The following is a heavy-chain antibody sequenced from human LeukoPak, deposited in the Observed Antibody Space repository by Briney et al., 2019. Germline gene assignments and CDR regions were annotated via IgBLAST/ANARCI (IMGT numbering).Heavy chain of an antibody. Sequence: PGGSLRLSCAASGFTFSCYKMNWVRQAPGKGLEWVSYISSSGSTIYYADSVKGRFTTSRDNAKNSLYLQMNSLRAEDTAVYYCAKAPPPYCSGGSCFDAFDIWGQGTMVTVSS. J-gene: IGHJ3*02. CDR1: GFTFSCYK. CDR2: ISSSGSTI. D-gene: IGHD2-15*01. V-gene: IGHV3-48*03. CDR3: AKAPPPYCSGGSCFDAFDI.